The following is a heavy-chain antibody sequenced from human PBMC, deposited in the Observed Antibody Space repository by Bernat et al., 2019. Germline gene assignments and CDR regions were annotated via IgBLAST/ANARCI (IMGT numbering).Heavy chain of an antibody. J-gene: IGHJ6*02. CDR2: IRNKVNSYTT. D-gene: IGHD1-26*01. V-gene: IGHV3-72*01. CDR3: ARGSGDSSVGYYYGLDV. Sequence: VQLVESGGGLVKPGGSLRLSCAASGFTFSDHYMDWVRQAPGKGLEWVGRIRNKVNSYTTEYAASVKGRFSISRDDSKNSLYLQMNSLNTEDTAVYFCARGSGDSSVGYYYGLDVWGQGTTVTVSS. CDR1: GFTFSDHY.